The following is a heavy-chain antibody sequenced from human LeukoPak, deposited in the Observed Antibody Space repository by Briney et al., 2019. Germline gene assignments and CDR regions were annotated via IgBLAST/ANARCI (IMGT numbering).Heavy chain of an antibody. CDR2: INPSGGST. J-gene: IGHJ4*02. CDR3: ARDKSRQQLPPTSDY. CDR1: GYTFTSYY. D-gene: IGHD6-13*01. V-gene: IGHV1-46*03. Sequence: ASVKVSCKASGYTFTSYYMHWVRQAPGQGLEWMGIINPSGGSTSYAQKFQGRVTMTRDTSTSTVYMELSSLRSEGTAVYYCARDKSRQQLPPTSDYWGQGTLVTVSS.